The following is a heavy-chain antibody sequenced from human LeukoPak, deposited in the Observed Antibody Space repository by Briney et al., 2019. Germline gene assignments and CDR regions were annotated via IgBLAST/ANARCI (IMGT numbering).Heavy chain of an antibody. J-gene: IGHJ5*02. CDR3: AKTGSLWPVSVGWFDP. D-gene: IGHD1-1*01. CDR2: ISGSGGST. CDR1: GFTFSSYA. Sequence: AGGSLRLSCAASGFTFSSYAMSWVRQAPGKGLEWVSAISGSGGSTYYADSVKGRFTISRDNSKNTLYLQMNSLRAEDTAVYYCAKTGSLWPVSVGWFDPWGQGTLVTVSS. V-gene: IGHV3-23*01.